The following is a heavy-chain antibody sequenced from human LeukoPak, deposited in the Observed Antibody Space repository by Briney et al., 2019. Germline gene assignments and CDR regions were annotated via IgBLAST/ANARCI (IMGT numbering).Heavy chain of an antibody. CDR3: ARDSSHYLGSSDY. D-gene: IGHD6-6*01. CDR2: ISESGDVT. CDR1: GFTFSNYP. V-gene: IGHV3-23*01. Sequence: PGGSLRLSCEASGFTFSNYPMSWVRQAPGRGLEWVSVISESGDVTHYADAMKGRFTIPRDNAKNTLNLQMNSLRAEDTAIYYCARDSSHYLGSSDYWGQGTLVTVSS. J-gene: IGHJ4*02.